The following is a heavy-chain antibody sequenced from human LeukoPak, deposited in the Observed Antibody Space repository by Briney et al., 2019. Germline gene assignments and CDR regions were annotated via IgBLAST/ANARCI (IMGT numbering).Heavy chain of an antibody. Sequence: GESLKISCKGSGYSFTSYWIGWVRQMPGKGLEWMEIIYPGDSDTRYSPSFQGQVTISADKSISTAYLQWSSLKASDTAMYYCATRRHSSSWFPDYFDYWGQGTLVTVSS. J-gene: IGHJ4*02. V-gene: IGHV5-51*01. D-gene: IGHD6-13*01. CDR1: GYSFTSYW. CDR2: IYPGDSDT. CDR3: ATRRHSSSWFPDYFDY.